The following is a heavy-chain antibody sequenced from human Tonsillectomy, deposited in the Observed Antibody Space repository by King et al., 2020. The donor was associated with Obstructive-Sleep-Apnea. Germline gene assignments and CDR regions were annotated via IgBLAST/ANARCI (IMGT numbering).Heavy chain of an antibody. D-gene: IGHD1-26*01. CDR2: IRYGGINK. CDR1: GFTFSSYG. Sequence: VQLVESGGGVVQPGGSLRLSCAASGFTFSSYGMHWVRQAPGKGLEWVAFIRYGGINKYYADSVKGRFTISRDISKNTLYLQMNSLRVDDTAVYYCAKDRGATLYYFDYWGQGTLVTVSS. J-gene: IGHJ4*02. CDR3: AKDRGATLYYFDY. V-gene: IGHV3-30*02.